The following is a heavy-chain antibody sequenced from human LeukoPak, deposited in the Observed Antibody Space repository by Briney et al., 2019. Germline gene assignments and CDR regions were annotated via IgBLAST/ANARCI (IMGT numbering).Heavy chain of an antibody. CDR3: AKVWDYGESSWFDP. CDR1: GFTFDDYA. CDR2: ISWSSGSI. Sequence: SLRLSCAASGFTFDDYAMHWVRQAPGKGLEWVSGISWSSGSIGYADSVKGRFTISRDNAKNSLYLQMNSLRAEDTALYYCAKVWDYGESSWFDPWGQGTLVTVSS. J-gene: IGHJ5*02. D-gene: IGHD4-17*01. V-gene: IGHV3-9*01.